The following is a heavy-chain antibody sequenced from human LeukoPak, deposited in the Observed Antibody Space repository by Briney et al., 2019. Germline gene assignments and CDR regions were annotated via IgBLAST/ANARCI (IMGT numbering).Heavy chain of an antibody. D-gene: IGHD6-13*01. Sequence: SGTLSLTCAVSGGSISSSNWWSWVRQPPGKGLEWIGEIYHSGSTNYNPSLKSRVTISVDTSKNQFSLKLSSVTAADTAVYYCARHFVGTVAAAGTGYNWFDPWGQGTLVTVSS. CDR2: IYHSGST. CDR3: ARHFVGTVAAAGTGYNWFDP. J-gene: IGHJ5*02. CDR1: GGSISSSNW. V-gene: IGHV4-4*02.